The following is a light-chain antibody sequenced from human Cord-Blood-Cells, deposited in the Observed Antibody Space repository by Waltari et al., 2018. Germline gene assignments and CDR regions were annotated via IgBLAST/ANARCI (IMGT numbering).Light chain of an antibody. V-gene: IGLV7-46*01. CDR3: LLSYSGANWV. Sequence: QAVVTQEPSLTVSPGGTVTLTCGSSTGAVTSGHYPYWFQQKPGQAPRTLIYDTSNKHSGTPARVSGSLLGGKAALTLSGAQPEDESEYYCLLSYSGANWVFGGGTKLTVL. CDR1: TGAVTSGHY. J-gene: IGLJ3*02. CDR2: DTS.